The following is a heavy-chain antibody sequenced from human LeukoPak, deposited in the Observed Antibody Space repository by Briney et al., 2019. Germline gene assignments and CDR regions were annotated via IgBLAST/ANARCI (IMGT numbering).Heavy chain of an antibody. CDR1: GFTFSSHG. Sequence: PGGSLRLSCAASGFTFSSHGMHWVRQAPGKGLEWVTFILSDGSSNYYGDSVKGRFTLSRDNFKNTLSLQMNSLRAEDTAVYYCVRDRDWGFDYWGQGTLVTVSS. V-gene: IGHV3-30*02. J-gene: IGHJ4*02. D-gene: IGHD3/OR15-3a*01. CDR3: VRDRDWGFDY. CDR2: ILSDGSSN.